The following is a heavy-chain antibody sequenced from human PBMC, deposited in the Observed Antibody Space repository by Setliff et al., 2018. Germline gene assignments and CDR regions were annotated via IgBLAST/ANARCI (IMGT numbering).Heavy chain of an antibody. Sequence: SETLSLTCTVSGGSISSSSYYWGWIRQPPGKGLEWIGSIYYSGSTYYNPSLKSRVTISVDTSKNQFSLKLSSVAAADTAVYYCARHRSGWYGYYYYGMDVWGQGTTVTSP. CDR1: GGSISSSSYY. CDR3: ARHRSGWYGYYYYGMDV. V-gene: IGHV4-39*01. J-gene: IGHJ6*02. CDR2: IYYSGST. D-gene: IGHD6-19*01.